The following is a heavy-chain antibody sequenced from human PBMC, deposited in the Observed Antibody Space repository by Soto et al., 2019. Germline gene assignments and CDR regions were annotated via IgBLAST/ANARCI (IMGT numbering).Heavy chain of an antibody. CDR3: ARDLTSGYTDS. CDR1: GFSYGGYG. CDR2: IWHDGGRQ. D-gene: IGHD3-22*01. V-gene: IGHV3-33*01. Sequence: QVHLVESGGGVVQPGGSLRLSCVASGFSYGGYGMHWVRQAPGKGLEWVAVIWHDGGRQYYADSVKGRLTVSRDNAKNTLYLQMSSLRAEDTAVYYCARDLTSGYTDSWGQGTLVIVSS. J-gene: IGHJ5*01.